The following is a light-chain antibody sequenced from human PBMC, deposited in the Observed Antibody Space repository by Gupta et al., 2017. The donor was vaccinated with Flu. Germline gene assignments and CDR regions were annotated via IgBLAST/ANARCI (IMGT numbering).Light chain of an antibody. J-gene: IGKJ5*01. CDR2: DAS. Sequence: EIVLTQSPATLSLSPGERATLSCRASQSASSYLAWYQQKPGQAPRLLIYDASNRATGIPARFSGSGARKDFTLTSSSLEHEDCAVYYWQQRSNWITFGQGTRLEIK. V-gene: IGKV3-11*01. CDR3: QQRSNWIT. CDR1: QSASSY.